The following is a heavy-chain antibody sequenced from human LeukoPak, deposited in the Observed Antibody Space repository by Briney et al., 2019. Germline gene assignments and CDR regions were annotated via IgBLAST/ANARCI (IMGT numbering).Heavy chain of an antibody. J-gene: IGHJ3*02. D-gene: IGHD3-10*01. CDR1: GLTFSSYG. CDR3: AKDFLRITMVRGVIITSAFDI. V-gene: IGHV3-30*18. Sequence: PGRSLRLSCAASGLTFSSYGMHWVRQAPGKGLEWVAVISYDGSNKYYADSVKGRFTISRDNSKNTLYLQMNSLRAEDTAVYYCAKDFLRITMVRGVIITSAFDIWGQGTMVTVSS. CDR2: ISYDGSNK.